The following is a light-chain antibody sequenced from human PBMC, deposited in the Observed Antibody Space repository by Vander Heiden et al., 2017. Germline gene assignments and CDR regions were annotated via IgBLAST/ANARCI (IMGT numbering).Light chain of an antibody. CDR3: QHYHTSPIT. CDR2: AAS. J-gene: IGKJ5*01. Sequence: DIQLTQSPSSLSASVGDRVSITCRASRDISNSLAWFQQKPGKAPKSLIYAASTLQSGVPSRFSGSGSGTDFTLTISSLQPADFATYYRQHYHTSPITFGQGTRLEIK. CDR1: RDISNS. V-gene: IGKV1-16*01.